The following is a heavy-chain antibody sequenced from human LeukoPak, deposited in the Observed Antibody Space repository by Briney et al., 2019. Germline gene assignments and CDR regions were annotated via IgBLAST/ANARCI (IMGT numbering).Heavy chain of an antibody. D-gene: IGHD6-13*01. CDR2: IYYSGST. Sequence: SETLSLTCTVSGGSISSSSYYWGWIRQPPGKGLEWIGSIYYSGSTYYNPSLKSRVTISVDTSKNQFSLRVPSVTAADTAFYFCASSLTGYSSSWFLAYWGPGTLVTVSS. CDR1: GGSISSSSYY. CDR3: ASSLTGYSSSWFLAY. V-gene: IGHV4-39*07. J-gene: IGHJ4*02.